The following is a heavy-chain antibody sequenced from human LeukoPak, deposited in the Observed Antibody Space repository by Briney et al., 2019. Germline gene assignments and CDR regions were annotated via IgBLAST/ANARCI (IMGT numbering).Heavy chain of an antibody. CDR1: GFTVSEFW. V-gene: IGHV3-7*01. CDR3: GRITGGYNLVDY. D-gene: IGHD5-24*01. Sequence: GGSLRLSCAASGFTVSEFWMSWVRQAPGKGLEWVANIKQDGTEKNYVDSVKGRLTTSRDNAKNMMYLQMNSLRAEDTAVYFCGRITGGYNLVDYWGQGTLVTVSS. CDR2: IKQDGTEK. J-gene: IGHJ4*02.